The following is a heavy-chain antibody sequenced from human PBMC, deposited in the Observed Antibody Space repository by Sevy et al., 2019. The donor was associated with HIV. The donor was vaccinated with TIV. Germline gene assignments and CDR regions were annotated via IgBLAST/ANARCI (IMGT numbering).Heavy chain of an antibody. V-gene: IGHV3-30*03. CDR3: XRDAGXXTXXXXXX. CDR1: GFXFSTHA. Sequence: GGSLRLSCAASGFXFSTHAMHWVRQAPGKGLEWVAVISFDGSDKYYTDSVKGRFTISRDDSKNTLLLQVSSLRAEDTAVYYCXRDAGXXTXXXXXXXGQGTLVTVSS. CDR2: ISFDGSDK. J-gene: IGHJ4*02.